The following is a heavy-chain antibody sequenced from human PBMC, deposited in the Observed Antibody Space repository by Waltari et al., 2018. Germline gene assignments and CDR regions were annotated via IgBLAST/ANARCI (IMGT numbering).Heavy chain of an antibody. J-gene: IGHJ6*02. CDR1: GFTCTTSG. CDR3: ARGHYDSSGYYLSYYYGLDV. V-gene: IGHV3-74*02. Sequence: EVQLVESGGDLVQPGGSLRNSCAGRGFTCTTSGMHCVTHSPGKGLVWVSRINPHGTSTNYADSVKGRFTISRDNAKNTLYLQMNSLRAEDTAVYYCARGHYDSSGYYLSYYYGLDVWGQGTTVTVSS. CDR2: INPHGTST. D-gene: IGHD3-22*01.